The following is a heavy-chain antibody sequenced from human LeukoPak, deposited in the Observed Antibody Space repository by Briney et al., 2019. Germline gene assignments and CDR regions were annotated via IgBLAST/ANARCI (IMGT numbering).Heavy chain of an antibody. D-gene: IGHD2-15*01. Sequence: GASVKVSCKASGYTFTTYYMHWLRQAPGQGLEWMGIINLSGGATTYAQKFQGRVTMTRGMSTSTVYMELSSLRSADTAVYYCAREGYCSGASCHSGAHFQHWGQGTLVTVSS. CDR1: GYTFTTYY. CDR3: AREGYCSGASCHSGAHFQH. J-gene: IGHJ1*01. V-gene: IGHV1-46*01. CDR2: INLSGGAT.